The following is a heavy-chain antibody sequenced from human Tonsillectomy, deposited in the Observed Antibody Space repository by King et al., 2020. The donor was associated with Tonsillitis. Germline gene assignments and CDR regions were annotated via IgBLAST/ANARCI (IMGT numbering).Heavy chain of an antibody. J-gene: IGHJ4*02. Sequence: VQLVESGGGLVQPGGSLRLSCSASGFTFNSYAMHWVRQAPGKGLEFVSAISSNGGSTYYADSVKGRFTISRDNSKNRLYLQLTSLRAEDTAVYYCVKDRASQDYDFWSGYYTWFDYWGQGTLVTVSS. CDR2: ISSNGGST. V-gene: IGHV3-64D*06. D-gene: IGHD3-3*01. CDR3: VKDRASQDYDFWSGYYTWFDY. CDR1: GFTFNSYA.